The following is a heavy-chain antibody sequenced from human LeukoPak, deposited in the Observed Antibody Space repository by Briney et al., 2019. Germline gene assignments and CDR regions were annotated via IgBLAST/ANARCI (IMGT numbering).Heavy chain of an antibody. D-gene: IGHD6-13*01. J-gene: IGHJ4*02. CDR2: IYYSGST. CDR3: ARERSSIAAAGQCFDY. CDR1: GGSISSYY. Sequence: SETLSLTCTVSGGSISSYYWSWIRQPPGKGLEWIGYIYYSGSTNYNPSLKSRVTISVDTSKNQFSLKLSSVTAADTAVYYCARERSSIAAAGQCFDYWGQGTLVTVSS. V-gene: IGHV4-59*01.